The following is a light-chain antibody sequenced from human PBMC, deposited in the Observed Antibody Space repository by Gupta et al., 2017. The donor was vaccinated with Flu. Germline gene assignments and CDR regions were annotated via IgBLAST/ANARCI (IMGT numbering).Light chain of an antibody. V-gene: IGLV3-21*02. CDR2: DDN. CDR1: NVRLES. Sequence: SLVLTQPPSVSEATGQTAHLSCGGVNVRLESVHWYQQRPGQAPVMVIYDDNDRPSVIPERFSGSNSWTTAKLTINRVEAGDEAIYDCQVWDPNGDPEGFGGGPQLIVL. CDR3: QVWDPNGDPEG. J-gene: IGLJ2*01.